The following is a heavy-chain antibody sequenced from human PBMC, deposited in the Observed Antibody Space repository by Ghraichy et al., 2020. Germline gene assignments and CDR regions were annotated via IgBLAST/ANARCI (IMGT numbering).Heavy chain of an antibody. CDR2: FDPEDAET. CDR3: ATRTGYTYYYMDV. CDR1: GYTLRELS. V-gene: IGHV1-24*01. Sequence: ASVKVSCKVSGYTLRELSMQWVRQSPGKGLEWMGGFDPEDAETIYAQRFQGRVTMTVDTATATAYIVLSGLRSEDTAVYYCATRTGYTYYYMDVWGKGTTVTVSS. J-gene: IGHJ6*03. D-gene: IGHD5-12*01.